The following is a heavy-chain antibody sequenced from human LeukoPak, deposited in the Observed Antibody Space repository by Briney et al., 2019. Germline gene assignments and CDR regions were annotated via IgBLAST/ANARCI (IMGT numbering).Heavy chain of an antibody. V-gene: IGHV5-51*01. CDR2: IYPGDSDT. D-gene: IGHD2/OR15-2a*01. CDR1: GYSFTSYW. CDR3: ARSTQAVLFDAFDI. J-gene: IGHJ3*02. Sequence: GESPKISCKGSGYSFTSYWNGWVRQMPGKGLEWMGIIYPGDSDTRYSPSFQGQVTISADKSISTAYLQWSSLKTSDTAMYYCARSTQAVLFDAFDIWGQGTMVTVSS.